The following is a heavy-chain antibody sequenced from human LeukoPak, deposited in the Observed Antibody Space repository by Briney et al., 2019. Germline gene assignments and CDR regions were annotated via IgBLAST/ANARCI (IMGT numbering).Heavy chain of an antibody. D-gene: IGHD3-22*01. CDR2: ISYDGSNK. V-gene: IGHV3-30*03. Sequence: GGSLRLSCAASGFTFSSYGMHWVRQAPGKGLEWVAVISYDGSNKYYADSVKGRFTISRDNSKNTLYLQMNSLRAEDTAVYYCARTITMIVSWGQGTLVTVSS. CDR1: GFTFSSYG. J-gene: IGHJ4*02. CDR3: ARTITMIVS.